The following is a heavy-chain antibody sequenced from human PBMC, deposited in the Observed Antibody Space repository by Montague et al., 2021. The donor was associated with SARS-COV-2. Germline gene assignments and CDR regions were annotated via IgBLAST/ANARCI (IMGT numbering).Heavy chain of an antibody. Sequence: SLRLSCATSGFSVSTKYMNWIRQAPGRGLEWVSVLYSDGSTRYADSVKGRFTIFRDNPKNTLYLQMDSLRAEDTAVYYCARERLLRYFDWSPWGSDGMDVWGQGTTVTVSS. CDR1: GFSVSTKY. CDR2: LYSDGST. CDR3: ARERLLRYFDWSPWGSDGMDV. D-gene: IGHD3-9*01. J-gene: IGHJ6*02. V-gene: IGHV3-53*01.